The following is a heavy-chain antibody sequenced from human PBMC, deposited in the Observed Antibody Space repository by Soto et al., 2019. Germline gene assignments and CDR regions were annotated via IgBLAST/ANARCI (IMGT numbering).Heavy chain of an antibody. CDR1: GYTFTSSD. CDR2: LNPNSGNT. J-gene: IGHJ4*02. Sequence: QVQLVQSGAEVKKPGASVKVSCKASGYTFTSSDINWVRQSTGQGLEWMGWLNPNSGNTVYAQKFQGRVTMTRNNSRSNAYMELRSLRYEDKAVYYCARERSYGIDYWGQGTLVTVSS. CDR3: ARERSYGIDY. V-gene: IGHV1-8*01. D-gene: IGHD5-18*01.